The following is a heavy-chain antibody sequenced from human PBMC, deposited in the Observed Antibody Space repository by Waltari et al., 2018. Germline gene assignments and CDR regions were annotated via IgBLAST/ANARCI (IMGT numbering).Heavy chain of an antibody. Sequence: QVQLQESGPGLVKPSETLSLTCAVSGYSISSGYYWGWIRQPPGKGLEWIGSIYHSGSTYYNPSLKSRVTISVDTSKNQFSLKLSSVTAADTAVYYCARDMAIFGVVLYWDYYGMDVWGQGTTVTVSS. CDR1: GYSISSGYY. J-gene: IGHJ6*02. D-gene: IGHD3-3*01. V-gene: IGHV4-38-2*02. CDR3: ARDMAIFGVVLYWDYYGMDV. CDR2: IYHSGST.